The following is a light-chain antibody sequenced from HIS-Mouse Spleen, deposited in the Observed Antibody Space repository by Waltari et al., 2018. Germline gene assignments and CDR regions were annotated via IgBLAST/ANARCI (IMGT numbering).Light chain of an antibody. CDR1: QSVSSN. J-gene: IGKJ1*01. V-gene: IGKV3-15*01. CDR2: GAS. Sequence: EIVMTQSPATLSVSPGERATLSCRASQSVSSNLAWYQQKPGQAPRLLIYGASTSATGIPARFSGIGSGTEVTHTISSMQSEDFAVYYCQQYNNWQWTFGQGTKVEIK. CDR3: QQYNNWQWT.